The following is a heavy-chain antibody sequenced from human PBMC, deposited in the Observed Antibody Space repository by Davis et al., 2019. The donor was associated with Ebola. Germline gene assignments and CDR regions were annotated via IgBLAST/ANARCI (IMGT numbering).Heavy chain of an antibody. CDR2: IYHSGST. Sequence: MPSETLSLTCAVSGGSISSSNWWSWVRQPPGKGLEWIGEIYHSGSTNYNPSLKSRVTISVDKSKNQFSLKLSSVTAADTAVYYCARGRGTWELLPVDYWGQGTLVTVSS. CDR3: ARGRGTWELLPVDY. V-gene: IGHV4-4*02. D-gene: IGHD1-26*01. J-gene: IGHJ4*02. CDR1: GGSISSSNW.